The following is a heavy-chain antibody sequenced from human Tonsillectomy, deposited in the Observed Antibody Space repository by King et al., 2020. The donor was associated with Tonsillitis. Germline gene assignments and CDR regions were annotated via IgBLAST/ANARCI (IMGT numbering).Heavy chain of an antibody. J-gene: IGHJ3*02. D-gene: IGHD6-19*01. CDR1: GFTFSSYN. CDR2: ISSSSIYI. V-gene: IGHV3-21*01. Sequence: VQLVESGGGLVKPGGSLRLSCAASGFTFSSYNMYWVRQAPGKGLEWVSSISSSSIYIYYADSVKGRFTISRDNAKNSLYLQMNSLRAEDSAVYYCARDRSRGWPDAFDIWGQGTMVTVSS. CDR3: ARDRSRGWPDAFDI.